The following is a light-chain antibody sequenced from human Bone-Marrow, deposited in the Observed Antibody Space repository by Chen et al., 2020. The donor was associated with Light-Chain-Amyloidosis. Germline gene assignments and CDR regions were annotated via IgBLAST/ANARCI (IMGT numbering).Light chain of an antibody. CDR2: GAT. CDR1: QSVSSY. CDR3: QQRSNFIT. J-gene: IGKJ5*01. Sequence: EIVLTQSPATLSLSPGERATLSCRASQSVSSYLAWYQQKPGQAPRLLIYGATNQATGIPARFSGSGSGTDFTLTISSLEPEDFAVYYCQQRSNFITFGQGTRLEIK. V-gene: IGKV3-11*01.